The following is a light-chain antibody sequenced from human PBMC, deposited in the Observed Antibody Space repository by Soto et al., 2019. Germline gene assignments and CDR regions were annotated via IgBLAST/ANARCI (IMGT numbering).Light chain of an antibody. Sequence: QPVLTQPPSVSGAPGPRVTTSCTGSSSNIGAGYDVHWYQQLPGTAPKLLIYGNSNRPSGVPDRFSGSKSGTSASLAITGLQAEDEADYYCQSYDSSLSGYVVFGGGTKVTVL. CDR3: QSYDSSLSGYVV. V-gene: IGLV1-40*01. CDR1: SSNIGAGYD. J-gene: IGLJ2*01. CDR2: GNS.